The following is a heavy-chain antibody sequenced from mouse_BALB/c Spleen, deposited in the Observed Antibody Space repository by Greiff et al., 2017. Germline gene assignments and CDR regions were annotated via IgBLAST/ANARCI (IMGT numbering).Heavy chain of an antibody. V-gene: IGHV3-6*02. Sequence: EVKLQESGPGLVKPSQSLSLTCSVTGYSITSGYYWNWIRQFPGNKLEWMGYISYDGSNNYNPSLKNRISITRDTSKNQFFLKLNSVTTEDTATYYCARRSTWSRAMDYWGQGTSVTVSS. CDR3: ARRSTWSRAMDY. D-gene: IGHD5-1*01. J-gene: IGHJ4*01. CDR1: GYSITSGYY. CDR2: ISYDGSN.